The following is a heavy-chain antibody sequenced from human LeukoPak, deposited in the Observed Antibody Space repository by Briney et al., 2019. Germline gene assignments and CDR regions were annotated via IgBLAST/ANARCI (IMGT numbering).Heavy chain of an antibody. V-gene: IGHV1-24*01. CDR2: FDPEVGET. J-gene: IGHJ4*02. D-gene: IGHD3-16*01. CDR1: GYTPTELA. Sequence: ASAKVSCKVSGYTPTELAMHSVPEAPGKGVEGMGGFDPEVGETIYAQKFQGRVTMTEDTPTDTAYLELSSLRSEDTAVYYCATEGAGEVITFGGVIYNYWGQGTLVTVSS. CDR3: ATEGAGEVITFGGVIYNY.